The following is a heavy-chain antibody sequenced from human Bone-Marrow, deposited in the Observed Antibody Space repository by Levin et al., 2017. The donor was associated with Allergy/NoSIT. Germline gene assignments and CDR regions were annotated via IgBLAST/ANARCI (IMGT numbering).Heavy chain of an antibody. V-gene: IGHV1-46*01. CDR3: AREGLGGSGWLDF. Sequence: ASVKVSCKASGYTFTRYYIHWVRQAPGQGLEWMGIINPSGGDTTYPQKFQARVTMTWDTSTSTFYMDLSSLRSEDTARYYCAREGLGGSGWLDFWGQGTLLTVSS. CDR1: GYTFTRYY. CDR2: INPSGGDT. J-gene: IGHJ4*02. D-gene: IGHD6-19*01.